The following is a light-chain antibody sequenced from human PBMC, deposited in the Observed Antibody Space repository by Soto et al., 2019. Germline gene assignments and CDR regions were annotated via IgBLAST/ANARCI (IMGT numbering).Light chain of an antibody. J-gene: IGKJ3*01. CDR1: QGISNW. V-gene: IGKV1-12*01. Sequence: DIQMTQSPSFVSASVGDRVTITCRASQGISNWLAWYQQKPGKAPKLLIYATSNLQGGVPSRFSGSGSGTDFTLTIGSLEPEDSATYYCQQSSSFPLTFGPGTKVDIK. CDR2: ATS. CDR3: QQSSSFPLT.